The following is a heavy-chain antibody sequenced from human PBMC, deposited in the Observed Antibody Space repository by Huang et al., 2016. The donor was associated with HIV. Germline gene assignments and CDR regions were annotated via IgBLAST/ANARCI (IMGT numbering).Heavy chain of an antibody. V-gene: IGHV4-34*01. CDR2: INDRGAT. Sequence: QVHLQQWGAGLLKPSETLTLTCAVSGASFTGNYWTWIRQPPGKGLEWIGEINDRGATMYNPSLESRVTISIDRSKKQFSLRLSSMTAADTAVYYCARQWVLLDYLMGMDVWGQGTTVIVSS. D-gene: IGHD3-3*01. J-gene: IGHJ6*02. CDR3: ARQWVLLDYLMGMDV. CDR1: GASFTGNY.